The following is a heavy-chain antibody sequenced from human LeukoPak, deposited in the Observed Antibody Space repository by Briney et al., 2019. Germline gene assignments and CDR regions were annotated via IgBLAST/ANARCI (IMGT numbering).Heavy chain of an antibody. CDR3: AKSGPYYYDY. V-gene: IGHV3-23*01. CDR2: FGGSGASV. CDR1: GFTFSTYG. D-gene: IGHD3-10*01. Sequence: GGSLRLSCAASGFTFSTYGMSWVRQAPGRGLEWVSTFGGSGASVYYADSVKGRFTVSRDNSKNTLYLQMNSLRVEDTAVYYCAKSGPYYYDYWGQGTLVTVSS. J-gene: IGHJ4*02.